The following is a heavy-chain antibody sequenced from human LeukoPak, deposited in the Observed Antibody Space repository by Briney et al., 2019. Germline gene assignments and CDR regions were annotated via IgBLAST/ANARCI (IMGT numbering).Heavy chain of an antibody. D-gene: IGHD2-2*01. J-gene: IGHJ4*02. CDR3: ARRFSTGPFDY. Sequence: SETLSLTCTVSGGSISTYYWSWIRQPAGKGLEWIGRIYTSGRTNYNPSLKSRVTMSVDTSKSQFSLKLNSVTAADTAVYYCARRFSTGPFDYWGQGILVTVSS. CDR2: IYTSGRT. CDR1: GGSISTYY. V-gene: IGHV4-4*07.